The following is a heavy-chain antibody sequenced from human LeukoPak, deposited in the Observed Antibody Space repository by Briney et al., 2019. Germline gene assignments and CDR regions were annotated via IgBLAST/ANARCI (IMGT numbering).Heavy chain of an antibody. V-gene: IGHV4-34*01. CDR3: ARLYYYDSSGYSHGGIDY. CDR1: GGSFSGYY. Sequence: SETLSLTCAVYGGSFSGYYWSWIRQPPGKGLEWMGEINHSGSTNYNPSLKSRVTISVDTSKNQFSLKLSSVTAADTAVYYCARLYYYDSSGYSHGGIDYWGQGTLVTVSS. J-gene: IGHJ4*02. D-gene: IGHD3-22*01. CDR2: INHSGST.